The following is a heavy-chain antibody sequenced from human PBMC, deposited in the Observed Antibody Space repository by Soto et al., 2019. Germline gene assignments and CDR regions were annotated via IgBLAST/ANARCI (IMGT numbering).Heavy chain of an antibody. J-gene: IGHJ4*02. CDR1: GGSVSSGSYY. V-gene: IGHV4-61*01. CDR2: IYYSGST. Sequence: QVQLQESGPGLVKPSETLSLTCTVSGGSVSSGSYYWSWIRQPPGKGLEWIGYIYYSGSTNYNPSLKSRVPRSVDTSKNPFSLKLSSVTAADTAVYYCARGSLTTLVTPVVYPNYFDYWGQGTLVTVSS. D-gene: IGHD4-17*01. CDR3: ARGSLTTLVTPVVYPNYFDY.